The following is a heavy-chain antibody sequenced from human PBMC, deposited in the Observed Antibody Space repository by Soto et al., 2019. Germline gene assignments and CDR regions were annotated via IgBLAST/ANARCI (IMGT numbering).Heavy chain of an antibody. J-gene: IGHJ4*02. D-gene: IGHD5-18*01. CDR2: IYYSGST. V-gene: IGHV4-59*01. CDR1: GGSIGIYY. Sequence: SDTLSLTCTVSGGSIGIYYWSWIRQPPGKGLEWIGYIYYSGSTNYNPSLKSRVTISVDTSKNQFSLKLSSVTAADTAVYYCARDNGYSYGYTLDHWGQGTLVTVSS. CDR3: ARDNGYSYGYTLDH.